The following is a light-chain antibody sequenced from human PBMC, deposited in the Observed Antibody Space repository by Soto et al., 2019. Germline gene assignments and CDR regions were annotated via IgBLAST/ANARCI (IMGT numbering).Light chain of an antibody. V-gene: IGLV1-51*01. CDR1: SSNIGNNY. Sequence: QSVLTQPPSVSAAPGQKVTISCSGSSSNIGNNYVSRYQQLPGTAPKLLIYDNNKRPSGIPDRFSGSKSGTSATLGITGLQTGDEADYYCGTWDSSLSGGVFGGGTKVTVL. CDR3: GTWDSSLSGGV. J-gene: IGLJ2*01. CDR2: DNN.